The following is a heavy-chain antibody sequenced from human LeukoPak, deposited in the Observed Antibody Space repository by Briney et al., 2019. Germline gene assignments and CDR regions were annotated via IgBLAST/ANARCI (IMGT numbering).Heavy chain of an antibody. D-gene: IGHD6-19*01. CDR1: GFTFSSYA. CDR3: ASIAVAGDFDY. CDR2: LSYDGSNK. Sequence: RSLRLSCAASGFTFSSYAMHWVRQAPGKGLEGVAVLSYDGSNKYYADSVKGRFTISRDNSKNTLYLQMNSLRAEDTAVYYCASIAVAGDFDYWGQGTLVTVSS. J-gene: IGHJ4*02. V-gene: IGHV3-30*04.